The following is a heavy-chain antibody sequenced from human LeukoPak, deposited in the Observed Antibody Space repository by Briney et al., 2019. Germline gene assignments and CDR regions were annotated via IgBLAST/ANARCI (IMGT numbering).Heavy chain of an antibody. CDR3: ARDWYYDFWSGYYGDHDHNKFDP. CDR2: INAYNGNT. Sequence: ASVKVSCKASGYTFTSYGISWVRQAPGQGLEWMGWINAYNGNTNYAQKLQGRVTMTTDTSTSTAYMELRSLRSDDTAVYYCARDWYYDFWSGYYGDHDHNKFDPWGQGTLVTVSS. V-gene: IGHV1-18*01. CDR1: GYTFTSYG. D-gene: IGHD3-3*01. J-gene: IGHJ5*02.